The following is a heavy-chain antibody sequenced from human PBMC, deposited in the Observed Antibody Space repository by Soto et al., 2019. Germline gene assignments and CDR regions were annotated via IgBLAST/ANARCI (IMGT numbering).Heavy chain of an antibody. J-gene: IGHJ3*02. CDR1: GFTFDDYG. CDR3: ARSAPPPLRGYCSGGSCYDAFDI. D-gene: IGHD2-15*01. V-gene: IGHV3-20*04. CDR2: INWNGGST. Sequence: PGGSLRLSCAASGFTFDDYGMSWVRQAPGKGLEWVSVINWNGGSTGYADSVKGRFNISRDNAKNSLYLQMNSLRAEDTALYYCARSAPPPLRGYCSGGSCYDAFDIWGQGTMVTVSS.